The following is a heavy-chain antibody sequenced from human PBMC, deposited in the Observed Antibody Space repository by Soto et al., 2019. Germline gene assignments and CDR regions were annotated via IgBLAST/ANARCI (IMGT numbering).Heavy chain of an antibody. D-gene: IGHD3-22*01. CDR1: GGSISSSSYY. Sequence: SETLSLTCTVSGGSISSSSYYWGWIRQPPGKGLEWIGSIYYSGSTYYNPSLKSRVTISVDTSKNQFSLKLSSVTAADTAVYYCASFPSFRYDSSGYPTNWGQGTLVTVSS. CDR3: ASFPSFRYDSSGYPTN. J-gene: IGHJ4*02. V-gene: IGHV4-39*01. CDR2: IYYSGST.